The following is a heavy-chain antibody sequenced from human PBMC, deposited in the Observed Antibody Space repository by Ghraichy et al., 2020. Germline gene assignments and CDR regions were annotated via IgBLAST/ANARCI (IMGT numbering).Heavy chain of an antibody. Sequence: SETLSLTCTVSGGSISSYYWSWIRQPPGKGLEWIGYIYYSGSTNYNPSLKSRVTISVDTSKNQFSLKLSSVTTADTAVYYCARTSVYYENYMDVWGKGTTVTVSS. V-gene: IGHV4-59*01. CDR2: IYYSGST. CDR3: ARTSVYYENYMDV. D-gene: IGHD3-3*01. J-gene: IGHJ6*03. CDR1: GGSISSYY.